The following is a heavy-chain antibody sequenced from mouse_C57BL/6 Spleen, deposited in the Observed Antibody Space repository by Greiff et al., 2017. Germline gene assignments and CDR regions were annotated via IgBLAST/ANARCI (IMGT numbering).Heavy chain of an antibody. V-gene: IGHV5-17*01. CDR2: ISSGSSTI. CDR3: ARSYGSKGDYFDY. Sequence: EVKLMESGGGLVKPGGSLKLSCAATGFTFSDYGMHWVRQAPEKGLEWVAYISSGSSTIYYADTVKGRFTISSDNAKNTLFLQMTSLRSEDTAMYYCARSYGSKGDYFDYWGQGTTLTVSS. D-gene: IGHD1-1*01. CDR1: GFTFSDYG. J-gene: IGHJ2*01.